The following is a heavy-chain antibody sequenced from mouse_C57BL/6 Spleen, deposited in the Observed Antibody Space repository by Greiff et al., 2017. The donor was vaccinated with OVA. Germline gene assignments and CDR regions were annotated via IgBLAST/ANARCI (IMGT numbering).Heavy chain of an antibody. D-gene: IGHD1-2*01. CDR1: GFTFSSYA. CDR3: AGDWDYGSWFAY. Sequence: EVKLMESGGGLVKPGGSLKLSCAASGFTFSSYAMSWVRQTPEKRLEWVATISDGGSYTYYPDNVKGRFTISRDNAKNNLYLQMSHLTSEDTAMYYCAGDWDYGSWFAYWGQGTLVTVSA. V-gene: IGHV5-4*01. J-gene: IGHJ3*01. CDR2: ISDGGSYT.